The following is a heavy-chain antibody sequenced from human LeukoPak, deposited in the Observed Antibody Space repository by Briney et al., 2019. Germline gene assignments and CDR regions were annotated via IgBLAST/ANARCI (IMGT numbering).Heavy chain of an antibody. Sequence: KPSETLSLTCTVSGGSISSYSWSWIRQPPGKGLEWIGYIYYSGSTNYNPSLKSRVTISVDTSKNQFSLKLSSVTAADTAVYSCAKDRGSGWDGFDIWGQGTMVTVSS. CDR2: IYYSGST. CDR3: AKDRGSGWDGFDI. D-gene: IGHD3-10*01. V-gene: IGHV4-59*01. J-gene: IGHJ3*02. CDR1: GGSISSYS.